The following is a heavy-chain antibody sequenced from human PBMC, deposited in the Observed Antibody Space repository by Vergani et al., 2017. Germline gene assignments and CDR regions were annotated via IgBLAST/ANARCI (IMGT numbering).Heavy chain of an antibody. CDR2: ISAYNGNT. J-gene: IGHJ4*02. Sequence: QVLLVQSGAEVKKPGSSVKVSCKASGGTFSSYGISWVRQAPGQGLEWMGLISAYNGNTNYAQKFQGRVTMTRDTSTSTDYMELRSLGTDDTAVYYCAREEEATWNYWGQGTLVTISS. CDR1: GGTFSSYG. V-gene: IGHV1-18*01. CDR3: AREEEATWNY. D-gene: IGHD5-12*01.